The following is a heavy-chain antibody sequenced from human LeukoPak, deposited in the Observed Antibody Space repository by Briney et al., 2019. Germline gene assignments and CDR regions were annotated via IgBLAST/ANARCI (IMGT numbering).Heavy chain of an antibody. CDR1: GFTFSSYW. CDR3: ARGVVGAMGFDY. D-gene: IGHD1-26*01. J-gene: IGHJ4*02. CDR2: ISSSSSYI. V-gene: IGHV3-21*01. Sequence: GGSLRLSCAASGFTFSSYWMNWVRQAPGKGLEWVSSISSSSSYIYYADSVKGRFTISRDNAKNSLYLQMNSLRAEDTAVYYCARGVVGAMGFDYWGQGTLVTVSS.